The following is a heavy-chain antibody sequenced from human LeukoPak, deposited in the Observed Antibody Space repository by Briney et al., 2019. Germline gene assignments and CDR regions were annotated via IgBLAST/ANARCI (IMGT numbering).Heavy chain of an antibody. CDR2: IIPIFGTA. CDR1: GGAFSSYA. CDR3: ARDRRGYSYGYTTWFDP. J-gene: IGHJ5*02. V-gene: IGHV1-69*05. D-gene: IGHD5-18*01. Sequence: SVKVSCKASGGAFSSYAISWVRQAPGQGLEWMGGIIPIFGTANYAQKFQGRVTITTDESTSTAYMELSSLRSEDTAVYYCARDRRGYSYGYTTWFDPWGQGTLVTVSS.